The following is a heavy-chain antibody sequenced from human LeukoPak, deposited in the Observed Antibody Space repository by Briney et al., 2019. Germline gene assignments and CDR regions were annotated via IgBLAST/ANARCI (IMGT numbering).Heavy chain of an antibody. CDR3: AKDQAGGGFDY. CDR2: ISWNSGSI. J-gene: IGHJ4*02. Sequence: GGSLRLSCAASGFTFDDYAMHWVRQAPGKGLEWVSGISWNSGSIGYADSVKGRFTISRDNAKNSLYLQMNSLRAEDTALYYCAKDQAGGGFDYWGQGTLVTVSS. CDR1: GFTFDDYA. D-gene: IGHD3-16*01. V-gene: IGHV3-9*01.